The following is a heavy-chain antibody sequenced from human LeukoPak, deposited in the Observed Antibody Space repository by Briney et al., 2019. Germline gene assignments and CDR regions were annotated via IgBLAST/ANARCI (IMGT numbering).Heavy chain of an antibody. CDR2: ISWNSGSI. D-gene: IGHD3-9*01. CDR3: AKKTRYFDWRDAFDI. J-gene: IGHJ3*02. V-gene: IGHV3-9*01. CDR1: GFTFDDYA. Sequence: GRSLRLSCAASGFTFDDYAMHWVRQAPGKGLEWVSGISWNSGSIGYADSVKGRFTISRDNAKNSPYLQMNSLRAEDTALYYCAKKTRYFDWRDAFDIWGQGTMVTVSS.